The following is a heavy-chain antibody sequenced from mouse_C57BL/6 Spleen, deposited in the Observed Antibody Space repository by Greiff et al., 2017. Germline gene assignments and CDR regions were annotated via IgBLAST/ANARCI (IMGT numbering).Heavy chain of an antibody. CDR2: ISDGGSYT. CDR1: GFTFSSYA. J-gene: IGHJ2*01. V-gene: IGHV5-4*01. Sequence: EVKLVESGGGLVKPGGSLKLSCAASGFTFSSYAMSWVRQTPEKRLEWVATISDGGSYTYYPDNVKGRFTISRDNAKNNLYLQMSHLKSEDTAMYYCARDLRVAGDYWGQGTTLTVSS. CDR3: ARDLRVAGDY. D-gene: IGHD1-1*02.